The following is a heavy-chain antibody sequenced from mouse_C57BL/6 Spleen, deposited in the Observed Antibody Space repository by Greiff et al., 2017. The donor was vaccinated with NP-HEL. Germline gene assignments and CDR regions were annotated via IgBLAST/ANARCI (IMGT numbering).Heavy chain of an antibody. Sequence: VQLQQPGAELVRPGSSVKLSCKASGYTFTSYWMDWVKQRPGQGLEWIGNIYPSDSETHYNQKFKDKATLTVDKSSSTAYMQLSSLTSEDSAVYYCARSPTTVVATGAMDYWGQGTSVTVSS. CDR3: ARSPTTVVATGAMDY. CDR1: GYTFTSYW. CDR2: IYPSDSET. D-gene: IGHD1-1*01. J-gene: IGHJ4*01. V-gene: IGHV1-61*01.